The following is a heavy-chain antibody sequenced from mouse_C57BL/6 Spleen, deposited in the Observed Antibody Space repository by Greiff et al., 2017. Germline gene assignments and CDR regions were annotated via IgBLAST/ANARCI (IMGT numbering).Heavy chain of an antibody. CDR1: GYSFTGYY. J-gene: IGHJ1*03. CDR3: AREMGV. V-gene: IGHV1-42*01. D-gene: IGHD2-3*01. Sequence: EVKLMESGPELVKPGASVKISCKASGYSFTGYYMNWVKQSPEKSLEWIGEINPSTGGTTYNQKFKAKATLTVDTSSSTAYMQLKSLTSEDSAVYYCAREMGVWGTGTTVIVSS. CDR2: INPSTGGT.